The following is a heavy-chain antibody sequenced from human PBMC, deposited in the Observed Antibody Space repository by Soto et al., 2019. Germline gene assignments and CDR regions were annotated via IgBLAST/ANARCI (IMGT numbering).Heavy chain of an antibody. Sequence: SETLSLTCTVSGGSISSSSYYWGWIRQPPGKGLEWIGSIYYSGSTYYNPSLKSRVTISVDTSKNQFSLKLSSVTAADTAVYYCARLADTASTHGFDYWGQGTLVTVSS. D-gene: IGHD5-18*01. CDR1: GGSISSSSYY. CDR2: IYYSGST. CDR3: ARLADTASTHGFDY. V-gene: IGHV4-39*01. J-gene: IGHJ4*02.